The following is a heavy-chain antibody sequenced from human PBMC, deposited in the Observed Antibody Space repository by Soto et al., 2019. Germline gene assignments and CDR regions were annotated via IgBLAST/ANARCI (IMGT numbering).Heavy chain of an antibody. CDR2: ISGSGGST. J-gene: IGHJ4*02. CDR1: GFTFSSYA. Sequence: PGGSLRLSCAASGFTFSSYAMSWVRQAPGKGLEWVSAISGSGGSTYYADSVKGRFTISRDNSKNTLYLQMNSLRAEDTAVYYCTTLSYYYDSSGYLHWGQGTLVTVSS. D-gene: IGHD3-22*01. CDR3: TTLSYYYDSSGYLH. V-gene: IGHV3-23*01.